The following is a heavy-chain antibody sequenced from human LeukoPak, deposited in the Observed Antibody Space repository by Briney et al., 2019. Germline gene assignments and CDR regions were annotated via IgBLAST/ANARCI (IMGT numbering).Heavy chain of an antibody. CDR2: INHSGST. CDR1: GGSFSGYY. CDR3: VRGLLNYYDSSGYSPFDY. V-gene: IGHV4-34*01. Sequence: SETLSLTCAVYGGSFSGYYWSWIRQPPGKGLEWIGEINHSGSTNYNPSLKSRVTISVDTSKNQFSLKLNAVTAADTAVYYCVRGLLNYYDSSGYSPFDYWGQGTLVTVSS. D-gene: IGHD3-22*01. J-gene: IGHJ4*02.